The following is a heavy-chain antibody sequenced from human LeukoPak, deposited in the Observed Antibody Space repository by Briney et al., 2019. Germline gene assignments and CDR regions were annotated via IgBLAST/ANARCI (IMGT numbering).Heavy chain of an antibody. CDR1: GGSIGSGAYY. CDR2: IYASGST. Sequence: SETLSLTCTVSGGSIGSGAYYWSWIRQPAGKGPEWIGRIYASGSTNYNPSLKSRVTISVDTSKNQFSLKLSSVTAADTAVYYCASEGIAAADPLFDYWGQGTLVTVSS. J-gene: IGHJ4*02. CDR3: ASEGIAAADPLFDY. V-gene: IGHV4-61*02. D-gene: IGHD6-13*01.